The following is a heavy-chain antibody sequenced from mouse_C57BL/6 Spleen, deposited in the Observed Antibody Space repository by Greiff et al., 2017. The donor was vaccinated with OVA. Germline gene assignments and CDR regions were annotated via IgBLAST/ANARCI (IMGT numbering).Heavy chain of an antibody. CDR2: IDPENGDT. Sequence: VQLKESGAELVRPGASVKLSCTASGFNIKDDYMHWVKQRPEQGLEWIGWIDPENGDTEYASKFQGKATITADTSSNTAYLQLSSLTSEDTAVYYCTHYEGDAMDYWGQGTSVTVSS. CDR1: GFNIKDDY. CDR3: THYEGDAMDY. V-gene: IGHV14-4*01. J-gene: IGHJ4*01. D-gene: IGHD1-1*01.